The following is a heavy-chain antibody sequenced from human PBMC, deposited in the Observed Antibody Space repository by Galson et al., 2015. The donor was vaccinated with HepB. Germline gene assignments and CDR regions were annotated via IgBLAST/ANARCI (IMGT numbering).Heavy chain of an antibody. CDR3: ARVRIASNYGMDV. J-gene: IGHJ6*01. V-gene: IGHV3-7*03. CDR1: GFIFSDFW. D-gene: IGHD6-13*01. CDR2: IKKDGSEK. Sequence: SLRLSCAASGFIFSDFWMTWVRQAPGKGLEWVANIKKDGSEKYFVDSVKGRFTISRDNSKKLVYLQMDSLRAEDTAVYYCARVRIASNYGMDVWGQGTTVTVS.